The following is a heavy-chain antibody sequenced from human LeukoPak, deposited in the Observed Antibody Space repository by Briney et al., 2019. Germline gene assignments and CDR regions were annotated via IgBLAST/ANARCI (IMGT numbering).Heavy chain of an antibody. J-gene: IGHJ4*02. CDR2: IYSGGST. D-gene: IGHD6-13*01. Sequence: GGSLRLSCAASGFTVSSNYMSWVRQAPGKGLEWVSVIYSGGSTYYADSVKGRFTISRDNAKNSLYLQMNSLRAEDTAVYYCARASKLIADDYWGQGTLVTVSS. CDR1: GFTVSSNY. V-gene: IGHV3-66*01. CDR3: ARASKLIADDY.